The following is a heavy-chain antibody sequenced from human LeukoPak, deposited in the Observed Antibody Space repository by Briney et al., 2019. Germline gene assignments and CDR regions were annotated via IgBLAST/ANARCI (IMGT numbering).Heavy chain of an antibody. D-gene: IGHD5-12*01. Sequence: SETLSLTCTVSGGSISSHYWSWIRQPPGKGLEWIGYIYYSGRTNYNPSLKSRVTFSLDTSKNHFSLKPSSVTAADTAVYYCARNGYSGYDLEFRYYYYYMDVWGKGTTVTVSS. CDR2: IYYSGRT. CDR3: ARNGYSGYDLEFRYYYYYMDV. V-gene: IGHV4-59*11. CDR1: GGSISSHY. J-gene: IGHJ6*03.